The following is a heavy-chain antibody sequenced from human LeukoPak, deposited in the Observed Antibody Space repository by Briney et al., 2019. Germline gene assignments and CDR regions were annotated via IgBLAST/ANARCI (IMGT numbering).Heavy chain of an antibody. CDR3: ARGGIVGATTTYFDY. D-gene: IGHD1-26*01. V-gene: IGHV4-34*01. CDR2: INHSGST. Sequence: SETLSLTCAVYGGSFSGYYWSWIRQPPGKGLEWIGEINHSGSTNYNPSLKSRVTISVDTSKNQFSLKLSSVTAADTAVYYCARGGIVGATTTYFDYWGQGTLVTVSS. J-gene: IGHJ4*02. CDR1: GGSFSGYY.